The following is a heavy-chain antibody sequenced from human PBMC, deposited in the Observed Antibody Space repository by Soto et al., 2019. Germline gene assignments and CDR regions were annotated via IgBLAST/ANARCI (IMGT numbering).Heavy chain of an antibody. CDR3: AREGGYYRDAMDV. Sequence: AASVKVSCKASGYTFTNYYIQWVRQAPGQGLEWMGWINPNSGGTHYAQEFEARVTMTRDTSINTAYMELSSLTSDDTAAYYCAREGGYYRDAMDVWGQGTTVTVSS. CDR2: INPNSGGT. D-gene: IGHD1-26*01. V-gene: IGHV1-2*02. J-gene: IGHJ6*02. CDR1: GYTFTNYY.